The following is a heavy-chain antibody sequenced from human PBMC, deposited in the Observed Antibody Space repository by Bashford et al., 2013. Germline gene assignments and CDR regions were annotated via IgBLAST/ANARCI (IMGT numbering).Heavy chain of an antibody. Sequence: VASVKVSCKASGGTFSSYAISWVRQAPGQGLEWMGGIIPIFGTANYAQKFQGRVTITADESTSTAYMELSSLRSEDTAVYYCAREEVVVVAAIRSYYGMDVWGQGTTVTVSS. CDR2: IIPIFGTA. CDR1: GGTFSSYA. J-gene: IGHJ6*02. D-gene: IGHD2-15*01. CDR3: AREEVVVVAAIRSYYGMDV. V-gene: IGHV1-69*13.